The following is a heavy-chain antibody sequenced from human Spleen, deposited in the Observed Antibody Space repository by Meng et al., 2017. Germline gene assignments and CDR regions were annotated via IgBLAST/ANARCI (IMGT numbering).Heavy chain of an antibody. CDR3: TVYITGHI. D-gene: IGHD6-19*01. Sequence: EVRLVESGGGLVQPGGSLKLSCAASGFLFSGSDIHWVRQASGKGLEWVGRIVTKTKNYATAYAASVRGRFTISRDDSLTTAYLQMNSLTSEDTALYYCTVYITGHIWGRGTMVTVSS. J-gene: IGHJ3*02. CDR1: GFLFSGSD. CDR2: IVTKTKNYAT. V-gene: IGHV3-73*02.